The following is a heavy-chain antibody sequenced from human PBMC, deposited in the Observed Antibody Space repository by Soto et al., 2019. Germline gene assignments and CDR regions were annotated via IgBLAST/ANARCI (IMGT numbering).Heavy chain of an antibody. CDR2: MNPNSGNT. J-gene: IGHJ5*01. V-gene: IGHV1-8*02. Sequence: GASVKVSCKASGYTFNNYDIHWVRQAPGHGLEWMGWMNPNSGNTGYAQNFRGRATMTQNTAIGTAYMELSSLRSDDTATYYCTRAYGAETFDFWGQGTRVTVSS. CDR1: GYTFNNYD. CDR3: TRAYGAETFDF. D-gene: IGHD3-10*01.